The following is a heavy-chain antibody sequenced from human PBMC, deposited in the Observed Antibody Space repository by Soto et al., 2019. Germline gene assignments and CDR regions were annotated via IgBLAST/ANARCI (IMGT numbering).Heavy chain of an antibody. CDR1: GYTFTGYY. CDR3: ARGRTGTTSYFDS. Sequence: ASVKVSCKASGYTFTGYYLHWVRQAPGQGLEWMGWINPNSGGTNYAQKFQGRVTMTRDTSISTAYMELSRLRSDDTAVYYCARGRTGTTSYFDSWGQGNLVTVSS. J-gene: IGHJ4*02. D-gene: IGHD1-1*01. CDR2: INPNSGGT. V-gene: IGHV1-2*02.